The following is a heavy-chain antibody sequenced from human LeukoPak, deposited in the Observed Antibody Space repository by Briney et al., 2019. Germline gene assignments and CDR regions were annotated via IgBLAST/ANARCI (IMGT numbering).Heavy chain of an antibody. V-gene: IGHV3-21*01. Sequence: PGGSLRLSCAASGFTFSSYSMNWVRQAPGKGLEWVSSISSSSSYIYYADSVKGRFTISRDNAKNSLYLQMNSLRVEDTAVYYCARESYDILTGYIDYWGQGTLVTVSS. CDR2: ISSSSSYI. CDR1: GFTFSSYS. CDR3: ARESYDILTGYIDY. D-gene: IGHD3-9*01. J-gene: IGHJ4*02.